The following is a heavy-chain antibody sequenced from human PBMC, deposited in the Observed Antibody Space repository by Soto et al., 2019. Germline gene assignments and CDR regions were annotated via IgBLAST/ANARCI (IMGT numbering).Heavy chain of an antibody. Sequence: GGSLRLSCAASGFTFSSYAMSWVRQAPGKGLEWVSAISGSGGSTYYADSVKGRFTISRDNSKNTLYLQMNSLRAEDTAVYYCAKDRGYASSGYWGSRWFDPWGQGTLVTVSS. V-gene: IGHV3-23*01. CDR3: AKDRGYASSGYWGSRWFDP. D-gene: IGHD3-22*01. CDR1: GFTFSSYA. CDR2: ISGSGGST. J-gene: IGHJ5*02.